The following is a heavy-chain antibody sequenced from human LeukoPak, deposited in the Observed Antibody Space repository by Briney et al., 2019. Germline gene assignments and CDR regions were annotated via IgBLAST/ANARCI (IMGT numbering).Heavy chain of an antibody. V-gene: IGHV3-21*01. Sequence: SXXWXRQAPGXXXXXXXSISSSSSXIXXADSVKGRFTISREXXKKXXYLQMNSLRAEDTAVYYCXXXXXXXXXXXXDYWGQGXLVTVSS. J-gene: IGHJ4*02. CDR2: ISSSSSXI. CDR3: XXXXXXXXXXXXDY. CDR1: S.